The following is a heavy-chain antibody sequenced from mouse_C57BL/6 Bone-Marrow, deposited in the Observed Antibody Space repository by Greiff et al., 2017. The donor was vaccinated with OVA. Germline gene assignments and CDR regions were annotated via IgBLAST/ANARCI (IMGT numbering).Heavy chain of an antibody. V-gene: IGHV1-18*01. J-gene: IGHJ2*01. Sequence: VHVKQSGPELVKPGASVKIPCKASGYTFTDYNMDWVKQSHGKSLEWIGDINPNNGGTIYNQKFKGKATLTVDKSSSTAYMELRSLTSEDTAVYCCARRGGGYDLNYCDYWGQGTTLTVSS. D-gene: IGHD2-2*01. CDR3: ARRGGGYDLNYCDY. CDR1: GYTFTDYN. CDR2: INPNNGGT.